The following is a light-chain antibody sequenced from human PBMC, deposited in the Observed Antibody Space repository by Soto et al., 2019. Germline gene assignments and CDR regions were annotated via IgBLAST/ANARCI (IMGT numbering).Light chain of an antibody. J-gene: IGKJ5*01. Sequence: DIVLTQSPGTLSLSPGERATLSCRASQSVGSIYLAWYQQKPGQAPRLLIHGASNRASGIPDRFSGSGSGTDFTLTISRLEPEDFAVYYCQQYGSSPFTFGQGTRLEIK. CDR1: QSVGSIY. V-gene: IGKV3-20*01. CDR2: GAS. CDR3: QQYGSSPFT.